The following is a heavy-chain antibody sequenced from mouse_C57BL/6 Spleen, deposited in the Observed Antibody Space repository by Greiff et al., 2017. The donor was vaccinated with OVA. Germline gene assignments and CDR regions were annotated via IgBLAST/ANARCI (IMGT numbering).Heavy chain of an antibody. D-gene: IGHD2-2*01. Sequence: QVQLQQPGAELVRPGSSVKLSCKASGYTFTSYWMHWVKQRPIQGLEWIGNIDPSDSETHYNQKFKDKATLTVDKSSSTAYMQRSSLTSEDSAVYYCARGGGYDIDYWGQGTTLTVSS. CDR2: IDPSDSET. V-gene: IGHV1-52*01. J-gene: IGHJ2*01. CDR3: ARGGGYDIDY. CDR1: GYTFTSYW.